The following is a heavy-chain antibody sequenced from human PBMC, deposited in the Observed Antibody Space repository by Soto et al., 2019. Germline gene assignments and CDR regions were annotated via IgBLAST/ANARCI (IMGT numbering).Heavy chain of an antibody. CDR3: AKDLYSSSPPDGMDV. Sequence: GGSLRLSCAASGFTFSSYAMSWVRQAPGKGLEWASAISGSGGSTYYADSVKGRFTISRDNSKNTLYLQMNSLRAEDTAVYYCAKDLYSSSPPDGMDVWGQGTTVTVSS. V-gene: IGHV3-23*01. D-gene: IGHD6-6*01. CDR1: GFTFSSYA. J-gene: IGHJ6*02. CDR2: ISGSGGST.